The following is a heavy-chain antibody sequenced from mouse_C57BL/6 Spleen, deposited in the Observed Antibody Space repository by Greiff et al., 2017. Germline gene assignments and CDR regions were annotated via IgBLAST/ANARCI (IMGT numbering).Heavy chain of an antibody. V-gene: IGHV1-82*01. CDR3: ARWVGREAMDY. CDR2: IYPGDGDT. CDR1: GYAFSSSW. Sequence: QVQLKQSGPELVKPGASVKISCKASGYAFSSSWMNWVKQRPGKGLEWIGRIYPGDGDTNYNGKFKGKATLTADKSSSTAYMQLSSLTSEDSAVYFCARWVGREAMDYWGQGTSVTVSS. D-gene: IGHD4-1*01. J-gene: IGHJ4*01.